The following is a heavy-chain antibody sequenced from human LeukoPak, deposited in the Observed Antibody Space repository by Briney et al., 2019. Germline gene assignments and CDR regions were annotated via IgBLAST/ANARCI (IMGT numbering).Heavy chain of an antibody. CDR2: IYHSGST. J-gene: IGHJ5*02. V-gene: IGHV4-61*02. CDR3: ARKRPTIFGVVTWFDP. CDR1: GGSISSGSYY. Sequence: ASQTLSLTCTVSGGSISSGSYYWSWIRQPAGKGLEWIGSIYHSGSTYYNPSLKSRVTISVDTSKNQFSLKLSSVTAADTAVYYCARKRPTIFGVVTWFDPWGQGTLVTVSS. D-gene: IGHD3-3*01.